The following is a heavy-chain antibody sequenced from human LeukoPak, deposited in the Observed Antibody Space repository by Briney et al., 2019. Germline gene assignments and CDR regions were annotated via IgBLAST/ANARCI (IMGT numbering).Heavy chain of an antibody. J-gene: IGHJ6*03. CDR3: AKNRGGTYKYYMDV. D-gene: IGHD1-1*01. V-gene: IGHV3-23*01. CDR1: GFTFSDYA. Sequence: GGSLKLSCAASGFTFSDYAMNWVRQAPGKGLEWVSGLTDTGGFTYYADSVKGRFSISRDNSENTLYLQMGSLRAEDTAVYYCAKNRGGTYKYYMDVWGNGTTVTVSS. CDR2: LTDTGGFT.